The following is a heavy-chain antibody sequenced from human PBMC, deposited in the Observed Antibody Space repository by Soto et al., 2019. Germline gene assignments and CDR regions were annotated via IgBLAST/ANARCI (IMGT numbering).Heavy chain of an antibody. J-gene: IGHJ4*02. CDR3: ARDRVGDYYDSSGYHASDY. CDR2: IWYDGSNK. V-gene: IGHV3-33*01. CDR1: GFTFSSYG. Sequence: GGSLRLSCAASGFTFSSYGMHWVRQAPGKGLEWVAVIWYDGSNKYYADSVKGRFTISRDNSKNTLYLQMNSLRAEDTAVYYCARDRVGDYYDSSGYHASDYWGQGTLVTVSS. D-gene: IGHD3-22*01.